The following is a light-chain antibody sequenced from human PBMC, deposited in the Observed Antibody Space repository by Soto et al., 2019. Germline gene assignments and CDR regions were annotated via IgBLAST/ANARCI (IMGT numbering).Light chain of an antibody. CDR2: KAS. J-gene: IGKJ1*01. CDR3: QQYNNYSPTWT. V-gene: IGKV1-5*03. Sequence: DIQMTQSPSTLSASVGDRVTITCRASQSISSWLAWYQQKPGKAPKLLIYKASSLESGVPSRFSGSGSGTEFNLTISSLQPDDFATYYCQQYNNYSPTWTFGQGTKVEIK. CDR1: QSISSW.